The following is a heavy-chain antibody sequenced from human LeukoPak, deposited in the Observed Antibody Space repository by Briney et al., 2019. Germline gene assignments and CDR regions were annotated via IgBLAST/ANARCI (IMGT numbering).Heavy chain of an antibody. CDR3: AKDPQYCSGGSCYYYYYYMDV. CDR2: IRYDGSNK. J-gene: IGHJ6*03. Sequence: GGSLRLSCAASGFTFSSYGMHWVRQAPGKGLEWVAFIRYDGSNKLYADSVKGRFTISRDISKNTLYLQMNSLRAEDTAVYYCAKDPQYCSGGSCYYYYYYMDVWGKGTTVTVSS. V-gene: IGHV3-30*02. CDR1: GFTFSSYG. D-gene: IGHD2-15*01.